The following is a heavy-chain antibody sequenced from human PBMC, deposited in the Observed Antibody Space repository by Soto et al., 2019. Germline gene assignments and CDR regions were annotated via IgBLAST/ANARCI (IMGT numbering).Heavy chain of an antibody. CDR3: ARDRMVRGVIPYYYGMDV. CDR2: INPSGGST. CDR1: GYTFTSYY. V-gene: IGHV1-46*03. Sequence: ASVKVSCKASGYTFTSYYMHWVRQAPGQGLEWKGIINPSGGSTSYAQKFQGRVTMTRDTSTSTVYMELSSLRSEDTAVYYCARDRMVRGVIPYYYGMDVWGQGTTVTVSS. D-gene: IGHD3-10*01. J-gene: IGHJ6*02.